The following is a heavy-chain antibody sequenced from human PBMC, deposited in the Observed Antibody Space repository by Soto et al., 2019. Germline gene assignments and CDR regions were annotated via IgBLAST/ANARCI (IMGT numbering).Heavy chain of an antibody. CDR2: VRGNGDPP. CDR3: VKSRGGNNFDFFD. D-gene: IGHD5-12*01. Sequence: VGSLRLSCSASGFTFSSYAMHWVRQAPGRGLEYVSGVRGNGDPPFYADSVKGRFTISRDNSKNTLYLQMSSLSADDTAVYYCVKSRGGNNFDFFDWGQGALVTVSS. CDR1: GFTFSSYA. V-gene: IGHV3-64D*06. J-gene: IGHJ4*02.